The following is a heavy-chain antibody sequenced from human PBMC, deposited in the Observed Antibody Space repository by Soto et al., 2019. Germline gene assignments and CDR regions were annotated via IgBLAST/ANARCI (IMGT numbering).Heavy chain of an antibody. J-gene: IGHJ6*03. CDR2: IYSGGST. V-gene: IGHV3-66*01. CDR1: GFTVSSNY. CDR3: ARSGGTVYYYYMDV. D-gene: IGHD2-15*01. Sequence: PGGSLRLSCAASGFTVSSNYMSWVRQAPGKGLEWVSVIYSGGSTYYADSVKGRFTISRDNSKNTLYLQMNSLRAEDTAVYYCARSGGTVYYYYMDVWGKGTTITVSS.